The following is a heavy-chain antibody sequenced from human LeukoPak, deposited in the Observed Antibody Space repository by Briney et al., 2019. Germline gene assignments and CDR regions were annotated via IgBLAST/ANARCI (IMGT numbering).Heavy chain of an antibody. CDR3: ARLDSVPYFDY. D-gene: IGHD3-10*02. J-gene: IGHJ4*02. V-gene: IGHV4-39*07. CDR1: GGSISSSSYY. Sequence: SETLSLTCTVSGGSISSSSYYWGWIRQPPGKGLEWIGSIYHSGSTYYNPSLKSRVTISVDTSKNQFSLKLSSVTAADTAMYYCARLDSVPYFDYWGQGTLVTVSS. CDR2: IYHSGST.